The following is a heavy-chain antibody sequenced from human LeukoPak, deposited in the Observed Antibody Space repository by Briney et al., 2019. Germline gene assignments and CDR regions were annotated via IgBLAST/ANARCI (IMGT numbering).Heavy chain of an antibody. CDR2: IYYSGST. J-gene: IGHJ6*02. Sequence: SETLSLTCTVSGGAISSYYWSWIRRPPGKGLEWIGYIYYSGSTNYNPSLKSRVTISVDTSKNQFSLKLSSVTAADTAVYYCARARGYSYGPYYYGMDVWGQGTTVTVSS. CDR3: ARARGYSYGPYYYGMDV. V-gene: IGHV4-59*01. CDR1: GGAISSYY. D-gene: IGHD5-18*01.